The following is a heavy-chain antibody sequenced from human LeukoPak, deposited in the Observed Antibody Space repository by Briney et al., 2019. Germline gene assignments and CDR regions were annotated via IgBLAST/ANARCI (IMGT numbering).Heavy chain of an antibody. V-gene: IGHV3-66*01. J-gene: IGHJ4*02. CDR3: ARDLGGYRDY. Sequence: GGSLSLSVAASGFTVSSNYMAWVRQAPGKGLKWVSVIYSGGSTYYADSVKGRFTISRDNSKNTLYLQMNSLRAEDTAVYYCARDLGGYRDYWGQGTLVTVSS. D-gene: IGHD5-12*01. CDR2: IYSGGST. CDR1: GFTVSSNY.